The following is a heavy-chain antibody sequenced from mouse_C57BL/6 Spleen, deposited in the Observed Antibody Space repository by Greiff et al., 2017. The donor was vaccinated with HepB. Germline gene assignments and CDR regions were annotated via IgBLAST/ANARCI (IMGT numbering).Heavy chain of an antibody. CDR1: GYTFTSYW. V-gene: IGHV1-50*01. J-gene: IGHJ1*03. CDR2: IDPSDSYT. Sequence: VQLQQPGAELVKPGASVKLSCKASGYTFTSYWMQWVKQRPGQGLEWIGEIDPSDSYTNYNQKFKGKATLTVDTSSSTAYMQLSSLTSEDSAVYYCARRGPGYFDVWGTGTTVTVSS. CDR3: ARRGPGYFDV.